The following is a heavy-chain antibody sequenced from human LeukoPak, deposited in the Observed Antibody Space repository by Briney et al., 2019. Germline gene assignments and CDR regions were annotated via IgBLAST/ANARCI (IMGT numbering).Heavy chain of an antibody. V-gene: IGHV3-23*01. J-gene: IGHJ6*04. CDR1: GFTFSSYG. CDR2: ISGSGGST. CDR3: AELGITMIGGV. Sequence: GGSLRLSCAASGFTFSSYGMSWGRQAPGKGLEWVSAISGSGGSTYYADSVKGRFTISRDNAKNSLYLQMNSLRADDMAVYYCAELGITMIGGVWGKGTTVTISS. D-gene: IGHD3-10*02.